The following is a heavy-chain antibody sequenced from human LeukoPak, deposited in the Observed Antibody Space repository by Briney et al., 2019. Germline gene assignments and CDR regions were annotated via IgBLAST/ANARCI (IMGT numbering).Heavy chain of an antibody. D-gene: IGHD5-24*01. CDR1: GGSISSYY. J-gene: IGHJ4*02. Sequence: SETLSLTSTVSGGSISSYYWSWIRQPPGKGLEWIGYIYSSGSTNYNPSLKSRVTISVDTSKNQFSLKLSSVVAADTAVYYCATLRDGYEFDYWGQGTLVTVSS. V-gene: IGHV4-59*01. CDR2: IYSSGST. CDR3: ATLRDGYEFDY.